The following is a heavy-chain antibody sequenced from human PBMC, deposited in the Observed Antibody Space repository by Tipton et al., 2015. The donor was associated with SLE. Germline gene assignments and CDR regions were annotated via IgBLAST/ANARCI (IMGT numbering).Heavy chain of an antibody. J-gene: IGHJ4*02. V-gene: IGHV4-31*03. CDR2: IYYSGST. D-gene: IGHD6-19*01. CDR3: AKDLWIAVAASYYFDY. Sequence: TLSLTCTVSGGSISSGGYYWSWIRQHPGKGLEWIGYIYYSGSTYYNPSLKSRVTISVDTSKNQFSLKLSSVTAADTAVYYCAKDLWIAVAASYYFDYWGQGTLVTVSS. CDR1: GGSISSGGYY.